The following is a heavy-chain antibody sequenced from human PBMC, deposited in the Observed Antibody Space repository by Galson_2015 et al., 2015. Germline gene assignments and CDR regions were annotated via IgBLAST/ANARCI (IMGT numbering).Heavy chain of an antibody. CDR2: TYYRSKWYK. J-gene: IGHJ4*02. D-gene: IGHD6-19*01. Sequence: CAISGDSVSSNSAAWNWIRQSPSRGLEWLGRTYYRSKWYKYYALSVKSRITVNVDTAKNQFSLQLNSVAPEDTAVYYCASQGIAVAGVIDYWGQGILVTVSS. V-gene: IGHV6-1*01. CDR1: GDSVSSNSAA. CDR3: ASQGIAVAGVIDY.